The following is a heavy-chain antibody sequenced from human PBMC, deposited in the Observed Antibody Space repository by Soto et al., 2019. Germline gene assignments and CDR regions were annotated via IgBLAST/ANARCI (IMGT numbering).Heavy chain of an antibody. D-gene: IGHD3-10*01. CDR1: GFTFSSYG. V-gene: IGHV3-30*18. J-gene: IGHJ6*02. CDR3: AKVVRGDYYYYGMDV. CDR2: ISYDGSNK. Sequence: QVQLVESGGGVVQPGRSLRLSCAASGFTFSSYGMHWVRQAPGNGLEWVVVISYDGSNKYYADSVKGRFTISRDNSKNTLYLQMNSLRAEDTAVYSCAKVVRGDYYYYGMDVWGQGTTVTVSS.